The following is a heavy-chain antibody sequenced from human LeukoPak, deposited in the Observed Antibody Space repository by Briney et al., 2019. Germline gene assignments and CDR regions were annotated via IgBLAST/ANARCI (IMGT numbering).Heavy chain of an antibody. CDR2: FDLEDGET. V-gene: IGHV1-24*01. CDR3: ATAPLPIVIVPAVRVYYYGMDV. CDR1: GYTLTEFS. Sequence: ASVKVSCKVSGYTLTEFSMLWVRHAPGQGLGWMGGFDLEDGETIYAQKLPGRVTMTEDTSTYTAYMELSRLRSEDTAVYYCATAPLPIVIVPAVRVYYYGMDVWGQGTTVTVSS. D-gene: IGHD2-2*01. J-gene: IGHJ6*02.